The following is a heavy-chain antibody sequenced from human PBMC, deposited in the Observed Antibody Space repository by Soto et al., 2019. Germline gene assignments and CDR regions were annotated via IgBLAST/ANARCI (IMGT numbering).Heavy chain of an antibody. D-gene: IGHD3-3*01. CDR3: ARGGQDFWSGPFDY. V-gene: IGHV4-4*07. CDR2: IDNSGNT. CDR1: DGSISTYC. Sequence: LSLTCTVSDGSISTYCCNWIRQPAGKGLEWIGRIDNSGNTNYNPSLKSRVTMSADTSRNQVSLKLNSVTAADTAVYYCARGGQDFWSGPFDYWGQGALVTVSS. J-gene: IGHJ4*02.